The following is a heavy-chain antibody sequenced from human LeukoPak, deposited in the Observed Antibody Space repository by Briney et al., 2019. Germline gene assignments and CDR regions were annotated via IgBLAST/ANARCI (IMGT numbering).Heavy chain of an antibody. D-gene: IGHD1-26*01. J-gene: IGHJ4*02. Sequence: PGGSLRLFCATSGFTFSSYAMHWVRQATGKGLEWVSAIGTAGDTYYPGSVKGRFTISRENAKNSLSLQMNSLRAEDTAVYYCVRQQTPHGNFDYWGQGTLVTVSS. CDR3: VRQQTPHGNFDY. CDR2: IGTAGDT. CDR1: GFTFSSYA. V-gene: IGHV3-13*01.